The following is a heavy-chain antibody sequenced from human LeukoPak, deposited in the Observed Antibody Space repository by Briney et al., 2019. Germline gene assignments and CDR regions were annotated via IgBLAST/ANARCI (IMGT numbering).Heavy chain of an antibody. V-gene: IGHV4-30-2*01. D-gene: IGHD6-13*01. J-gene: IGHJ4*02. CDR2: IYHSGST. CDR3: ARWKQQLVEYYFDY. Sequence: KPSETLSLTCTVSGAPISTNGYYWTWIRQPPGKGLEWIGYIYHSGSTYYNPSLKSRVTISVDRSKNQFSLKLSSVTAADTAVYYCARWKQQLVEYYFDYWGQGTLVTVSS. CDR1: GAPISTNGYY.